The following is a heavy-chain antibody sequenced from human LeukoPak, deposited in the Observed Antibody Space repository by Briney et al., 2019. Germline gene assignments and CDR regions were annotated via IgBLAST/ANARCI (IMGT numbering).Heavy chain of an antibody. J-gene: IGHJ4*02. D-gene: IGHD6-6*01. Sequence: PGGSLRLSCAASGFTFSSYWMHWVRQAPGKGLVWVSRIRGDGGETTYADSVKGRFTISRDNAKNTLYLQMNSLRAEDTAVYYCTRGGTSSSVFGYWGQGTLVTVSS. CDR3: TRGGTSSSVFGY. CDR2: IRGDGGET. V-gene: IGHV3-74*01. CDR1: GFTFSSYW.